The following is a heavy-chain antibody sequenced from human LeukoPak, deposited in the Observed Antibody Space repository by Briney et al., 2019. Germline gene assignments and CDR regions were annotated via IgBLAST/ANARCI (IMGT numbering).Heavy chain of an antibody. CDR2: NGGSGGSK. D-gene: IGHD2-2*01. CDR3: AKRKDLGYCSSTSCYYYFDY. CDR1: GFTFNNYA. V-gene: IGHV3-23*01. J-gene: IGHJ4*02. Sequence: GGSRRLSCVASGFTFNNYAMSWVRQAPGKGLGGVSANGGSGGSKYYADSVEGRFTVPRDNSKNTLYLQMNSLRAEDTAIYYCAKRKDLGYCSSTSCYYYFDYWGQGTLVTVSS.